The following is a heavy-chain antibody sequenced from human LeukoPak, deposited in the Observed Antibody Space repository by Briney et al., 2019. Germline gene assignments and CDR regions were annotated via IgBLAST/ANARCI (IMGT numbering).Heavy chain of an antibody. D-gene: IGHD3-22*01. Sequence: PGGSLRLSCATSGFTFSNAWMNWVRQAPGKGLEWVGRIRSNSDGGTIDYAAPVKGRFALSRDDSKNTLYLQMNSLQTEDIAVYYCATDFYDTTWGQGTLVTVSS. V-gene: IGHV3-15*07. CDR2: IRSNSDGGTI. CDR3: ATDFYDTT. J-gene: IGHJ5*02. CDR1: GFTFSNAW.